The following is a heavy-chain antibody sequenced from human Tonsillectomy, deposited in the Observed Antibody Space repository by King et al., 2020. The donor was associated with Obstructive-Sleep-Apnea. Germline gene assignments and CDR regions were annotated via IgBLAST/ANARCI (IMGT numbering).Heavy chain of an antibody. J-gene: IGHJ4*02. V-gene: IGHV3-23*04. CDR3: AKDDGTYCGGDCQPPLDY. D-gene: IGHD2-21*02. Sequence: VQLVESGGGLVQPGGSLRLSCAASEFTFANYGMGWVRQAPGKGLDWGSSISDSGSSTYYAGSVRGRFTISRENSKNTLLLQINSLRADDTAVYYCAKDDGTYCGGDCQPPLDYWGQGTLVTVSS. CDR2: ISDSGSST. CDR1: EFTFANYG.